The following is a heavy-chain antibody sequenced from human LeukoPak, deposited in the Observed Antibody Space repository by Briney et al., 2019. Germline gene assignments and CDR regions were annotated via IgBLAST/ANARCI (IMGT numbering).Heavy chain of an antibody. V-gene: IGHV4-34*01. J-gene: IGHJ4*02. Sequence: PSETVSLTCVVYGGSFSGYYWSWIRQPPGKGLEWIGQIDPGGSTNYNPSLKSRVTISVDTSKTQLSVKLSSVTAADTAVYYCAGGLGPSSRWGQGTLVTVSS. CDR3: AGGLGPSSR. D-gene: IGHD6-13*01. CDR2: IDPGGST. CDR1: GGSFSGYY.